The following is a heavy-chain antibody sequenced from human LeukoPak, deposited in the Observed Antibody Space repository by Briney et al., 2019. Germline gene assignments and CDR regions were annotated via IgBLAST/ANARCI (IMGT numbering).Heavy chain of an antibody. J-gene: IGHJ5*02. CDR2: IIPIFGTA. Sequence: ASVKVSCKASGGTFSSYAISWVRQAPGQGLEWMGGIIPIFGTANYAQKFQGRDTITADESTSTAYMELSSLRSEDTAVYYCARDPSEDCSGGSCYQTNWFDPWGQGTLVTVSS. CDR3: ARDPSEDCSGGSCYQTNWFDP. D-gene: IGHD2-15*01. V-gene: IGHV1-69*13. CDR1: GGTFSSYA.